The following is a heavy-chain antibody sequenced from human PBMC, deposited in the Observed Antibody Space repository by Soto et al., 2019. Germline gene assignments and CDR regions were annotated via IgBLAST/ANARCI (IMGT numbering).Heavy chain of an antibody. D-gene: IGHD2-15*01. Sequence: ASVKVSCKASGYTFTSYDINWVRQATGQGLEWMGWMNPNSGNTGYAQKFQGRVTMTRNTSISTAYMELSRLRSEDTAVYYCARGYCSGGSCYSSRNYGMDVWGQGTTVTVS. CDR3: ARGYCSGGSCYSSRNYGMDV. J-gene: IGHJ6*02. CDR1: GYTFTSYD. V-gene: IGHV1-8*01. CDR2: MNPNSGNT.